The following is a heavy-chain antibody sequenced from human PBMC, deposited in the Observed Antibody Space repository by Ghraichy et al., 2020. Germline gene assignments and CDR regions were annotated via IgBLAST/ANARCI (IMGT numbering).Heavy chain of an antibody. Sequence: GGSLRLSCAASGFTFSNAWMSWVRQAPGKGLEWVGRIKSKTDGGTTDYAAPVKGRFTISRDDSKNTLYLQMNSLKTEDTAVYYCTTWIYVGATGVRFDYWGQGTLVTVSS. J-gene: IGHJ4*02. CDR2: IKSKTDGGTT. CDR1: GFTFSNAW. V-gene: IGHV3-15*01. CDR3: TTWIYVGATGVRFDY. D-gene: IGHD1-26*01.